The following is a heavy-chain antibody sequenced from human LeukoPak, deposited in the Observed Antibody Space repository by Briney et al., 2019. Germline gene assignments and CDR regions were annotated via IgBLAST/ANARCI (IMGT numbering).Heavy chain of an antibody. CDR3: AKSDCTSTSCYTIDF. D-gene: IGHD2-2*02. J-gene: IGHJ4*02. V-gene: IGHV3-30*18. Sequence: GGSLRLSCAASGFTFSSYGMHWVRQAPGKGLEWVAVISYDGSNKYYADSVKGRFTISRDNSKNTLYLQMNSLRAEDTAVYYCAKSDCTSTSCYTIDFWGQGTLVTVSS. CDR1: GFTFSSYG. CDR2: ISYDGSNK.